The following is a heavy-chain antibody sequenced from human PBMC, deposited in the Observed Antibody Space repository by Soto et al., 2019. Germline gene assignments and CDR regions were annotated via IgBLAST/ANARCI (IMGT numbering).Heavy chain of an antibody. J-gene: IGHJ4*02. D-gene: IGHD3-3*01. V-gene: IGHV3-66*01. CDR1: RFAVGSNF. Sequence: GSLRLSCASSRFAVGSNFMNWVCQAPGKGLEWLSVIFPDGSTYYADSMKDRFTISRDISKNTVFLQMNSLRAEDTAVYYCTTDLPWSFGALLYWGQGTLVTVSS. CDR2: IFPDGST. CDR3: TTDLPWSFGALLY.